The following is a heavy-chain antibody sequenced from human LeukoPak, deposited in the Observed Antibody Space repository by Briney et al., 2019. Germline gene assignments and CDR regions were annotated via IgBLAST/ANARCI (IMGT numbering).Heavy chain of an antibody. CDR2: VSDSGDIT. J-gene: IGHJ5*01. CDR3: VKVGTTGTNNWFDS. Sequence: GGSLRLSCAASGFTFTTYAMNWVRRAPGKGREWVSFVSDSGDITYYTDSVKGRFTISRDNSINTLWLQISSLRAEDTAVYYCVKVGTTGTNNWFDSWGQGTLVTVSS. CDR1: GFTFTTYA. V-gene: IGHV3-23*01. D-gene: IGHD1-1*01.